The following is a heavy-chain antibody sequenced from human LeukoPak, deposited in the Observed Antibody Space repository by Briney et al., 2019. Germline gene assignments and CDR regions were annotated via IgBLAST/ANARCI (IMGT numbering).Heavy chain of an antibody. CDR1: GFTFSSYG. J-gene: IGHJ4*02. D-gene: IGHD2-15*01. V-gene: IGHV3-23*01. CDR2: ISGSGGST. CDR3: AKGRYCSGGSCRSQFDY. Sequence: GGSLRLSCAASGFTFSSYGMSWVRQAPGKGLEWVSAISGSGGSTYYAGSVKGRFTISRDNSKNTLYLQMNSLRAEDTAVYYCAKGRYCSGGSCRSQFDYWGQGTLVTVSS.